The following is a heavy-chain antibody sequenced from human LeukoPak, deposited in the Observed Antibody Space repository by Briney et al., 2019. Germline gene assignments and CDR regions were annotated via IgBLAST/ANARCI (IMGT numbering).Heavy chain of an antibody. V-gene: IGHV6-1*01. CDR1: GDSVSSNSDA. Sequence: SQTLSLTCAISGDSVSSNSDAWNWIRQSPSRGLEWLGRTYYRSKWCNDFAVSVKGRITINPDTSENQFSLQLNSVTPEDTAVYYCARAVAGSSGLDYWGQGTLVTVSS. CDR2: TYYRSKWCN. D-gene: IGHD6-19*01. CDR3: ARAVAGSSGLDY. J-gene: IGHJ4*02.